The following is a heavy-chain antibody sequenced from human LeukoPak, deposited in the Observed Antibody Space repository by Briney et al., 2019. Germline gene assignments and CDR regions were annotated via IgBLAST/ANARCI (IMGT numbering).Heavy chain of an antibody. CDR3: ARDLGGNDLFDY. CDR1: GYTFTSYY. D-gene: IGHD4-23*01. CDR2: INPSGGST. J-gene: IGHJ4*02. V-gene: IGHV1-46*01. Sequence: ASVKVSCKASGYTFTSYYMHWVRQAPGQGLEWMGIINPSGGSTSYAQKFQDRVTMTRDTSTSTVYMELSSLRSEDTAVYYCARDLGGNDLFDYWGQGTLVTVSS.